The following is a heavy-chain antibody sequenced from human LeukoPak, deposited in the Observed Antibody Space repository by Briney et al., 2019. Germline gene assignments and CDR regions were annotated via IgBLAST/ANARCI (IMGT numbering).Heavy chain of an antibody. Sequence: GGSLRLSCTASGFTFDDYAMSWVRQAPGKGLEWVGFIRSKIYGGTTEYDASVKGRFTISRDDSNSVAYLQMNSLKIEDTAVYYCTRGGIVGATTDYFDYWGQGTLVTVSS. CDR1: GFTFDDYA. V-gene: IGHV3-49*04. CDR3: TRGGIVGATTDYFDY. CDR2: IRSKIYGGTT. J-gene: IGHJ4*02. D-gene: IGHD1-26*01.